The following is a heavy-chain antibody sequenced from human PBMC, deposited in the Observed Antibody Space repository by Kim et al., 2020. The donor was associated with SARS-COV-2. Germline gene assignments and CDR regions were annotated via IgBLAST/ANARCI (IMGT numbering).Heavy chain of an antibody. V-gene: IGHV3-48*02. D-gene: IGHD6-13*01. J-gene: IGHJ4*02. Sequence: GGSLRLSCAASGFTFSSYSMNWVRQAPGKGLEWVSYISSSSSTIYYADSVKGRFTISRDNAKNSLYLQMNSLRDEDTAVYYCARDRDPYSSSFLDYWGQGTLVTVSS. CDR1: GFTFSSYS. CDR3: ARDRDPYSSSFLDY. CDR2: ISSSSSTI.